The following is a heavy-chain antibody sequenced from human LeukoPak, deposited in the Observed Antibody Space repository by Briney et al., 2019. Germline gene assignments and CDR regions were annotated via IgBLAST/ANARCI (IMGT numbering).Heavy chain of an antibody. D-gene: IGHD5-18*01. J-gene: IGHJ4*02. CDR2: ISGSGGST. CDR3: AKGRGTNTAMVYDY. Sequence: GGSLRLSSAASGFTFSSYAMSWVRQAPGKGLEWVSAISGSGGSTYYADSVKGRFTISRDNSKNTLYLQTNSLRAEDTAVYYCAKGRGTNTAMVYDYWGQGTLVTVSS. CDR1: GFTFSSYA. V-gene: IGHV3-23*01.